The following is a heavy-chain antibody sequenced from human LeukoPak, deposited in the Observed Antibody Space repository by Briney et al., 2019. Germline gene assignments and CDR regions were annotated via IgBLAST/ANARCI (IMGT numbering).Heavy chain of an antibody. Sequence: PGGSLRLSCAASGFSFSNYSMNWVRQAPGKGLEWVSSISSSSTYIYYADSVKGRFTISRDNAENSLYLQMNSLRAEDTAVYYCARDRCSNGIGCYYYYMEVWGKGTTVTISS. D-gene: IGHD2-8*01. CDR1: GFSFSNYS. CDR2: ISSSSTYI. J-gene: IGHJ6*03. V-gene: IGHV3-21*01. CDR3: ARDRCSNGIGCYYYYMEV.